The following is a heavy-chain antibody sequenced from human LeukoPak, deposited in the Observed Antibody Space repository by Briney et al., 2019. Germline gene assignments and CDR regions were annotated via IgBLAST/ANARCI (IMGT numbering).Heavy chain of an antibody. V-gene: IGHV3-74*01. J-gene: IGHJ3*01. D-gene: IGHD1-26*01. CDR2: INTDGSIT. Sequence: GGSLRLSCAASGFTFSSYWMHWVRQAPGKGLVWVSRINTDGSITNYADSVKGRFTISRDNAKNMLYLQMNSLRAEDTAVYYCARLDVYSGRRYKGYVWGQGTMVTVSS. CDR3: ARLDVYSGRRYKGYV. CDR1: GFTFSSYW.